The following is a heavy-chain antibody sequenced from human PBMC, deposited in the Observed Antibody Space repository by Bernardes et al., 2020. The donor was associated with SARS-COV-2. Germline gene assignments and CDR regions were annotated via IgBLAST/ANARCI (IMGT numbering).Heavy chain of an antibody. CDR2: IYSGGST. CDR3: ARSARTHHYYYYMDV. D-gene: IGHD6-6*01. V-gene: IGHV3-53*04. CDR1: GFTVSSNY. Sequence: GGSLRLSCAASGFTVSSNYMSWVRQAPGKGLEWVSVIYSGGSTYYADSVKGRFTISRHNSKNTLYLQMNSLRAEDTAVYYCARSARTHHYYYYMDVWGKGTTVTVSS. J-gene: IGHJ6*03.